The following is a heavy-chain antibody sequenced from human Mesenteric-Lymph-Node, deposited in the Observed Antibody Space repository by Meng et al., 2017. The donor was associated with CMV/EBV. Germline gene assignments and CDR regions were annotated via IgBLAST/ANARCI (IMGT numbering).Heavy chain of an antibody. V-gene: IGHV4-39*02. Sequence: SETLSLTCTVSGGSISSGGDYWGWIRQPPGKGLEWIGSLYYSGSTHYNPSLKSRVTISVDTSKNQFSLKLSSVTAADTAVYYCAREGSLEWFSHGMDVWGQGTTVTVSS. D-gene: IGHD3-3*01. CDR1: GGSISSGGDY. CDR2: LYYSGST. CDR3: AREGSLEWFSHGMDV. J-gene: IGHJ6*02.